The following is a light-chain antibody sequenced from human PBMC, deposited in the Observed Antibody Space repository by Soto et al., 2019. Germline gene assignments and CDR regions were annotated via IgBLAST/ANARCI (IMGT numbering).Light chain of an antibody. CDR3: QQSYSTPPT. V-gene: IGKV1-39*01. Sequence: DIQMTQSPSTLSGSVGDRVTITCRASQSISSWLAWYQQKPGKAPKLLIYDASSLESGVPSRFSGSGSGTDFTLTISSLQPEDFATYYCQQSYSTPPTFGQGTRLEIK. CDR1: QSISSW. CDR2: DAS. J-gene: IGKJ5*01.